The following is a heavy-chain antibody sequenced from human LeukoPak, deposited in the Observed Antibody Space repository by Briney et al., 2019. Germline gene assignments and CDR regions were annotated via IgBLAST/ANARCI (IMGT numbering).Heavy chain of an antibody. V-gene: IGHV3-33*01. CDR3: ARAGVAGYCSDVICPLDD. Sequence: YPGRSLRLSCAASGFTFSSYGMHWVRQAPGKGLEWVAIIWYDGSNKYYADSVKGRFTISRDNSKNTLYLQMNSLRTEDTAVYYCARAGVAGYCSDVICPLDDWGQGTLVTVSS. CDR1: GFTFSSYG. CDR2: IWYDGSNK. D-gene: IGHD2-15*01. J-gene: IGHJ4*02.